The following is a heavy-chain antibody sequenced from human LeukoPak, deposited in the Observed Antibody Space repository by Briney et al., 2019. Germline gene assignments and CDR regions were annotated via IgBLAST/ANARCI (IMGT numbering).Heavy chain of an antibody. Sequence: GGSLRLSCAASGFTFSSYSMNWVRQAPGKGLEWVSSISSSSSYIYYADSVKGRFTISRDNAKNSLYLQMNSLRAGDTAVYYCARNSSSWYYFDYWGQGTLVTVSS. D-gene: IGHD6-13*01. J-gene: IGHJ4*02. CDR2: ISSSSSYI. CDR1: GFTFSSYS. V-gene: IGHV3-21*01. CDR3: ARNSSSWYYFDY.